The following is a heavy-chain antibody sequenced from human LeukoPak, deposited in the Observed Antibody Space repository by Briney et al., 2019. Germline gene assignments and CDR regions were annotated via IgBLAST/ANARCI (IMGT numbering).Heavy chain of an antibody. CDR2: MNPKSGDT. V-gene: IGHV1-8*01. Sequence: ASVKVSCKASGYTFTNYDIHWVRQATGQGLEWMGWMNPKSGDTGYAQKFQGRVSMTRSTSITTAYMELSSLRSEDTAVYYCAKDGDTMSGTYYYDMDVWGKGTTVTIS. CDR1: GYTFTNYD. CDR3: AKDGDTMSGTYYYDMDV. D-gene: IGHD1-26*01. J-gene: IGHJ6*03.